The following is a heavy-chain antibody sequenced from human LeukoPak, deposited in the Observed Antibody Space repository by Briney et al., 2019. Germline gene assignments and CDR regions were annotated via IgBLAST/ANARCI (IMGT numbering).Heavy chain of an antibody. Sequence: GRSLRLSCAASGFTFSRYALHWVRQAPGKGLEWMTIISYDGGEKYYADSVKGRFTISRDNSKNTLYLQMDSLRAEDTAVYYCARDRAWNYFDYWGQGTLVTVSS. CDR3: ARDRAWNYFDY. D-gene: IGHD3-3*01. CDR2: ISYDGGEK. V-gene: IGHV3-30-3*01. J-gene: IGHJ4*02. CDR1: GFTFSRYA.